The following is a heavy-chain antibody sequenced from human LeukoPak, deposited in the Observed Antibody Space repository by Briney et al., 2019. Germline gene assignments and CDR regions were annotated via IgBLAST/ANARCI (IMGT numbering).Heavy chain of an antibody. J-gene: IGHJ4*02. V-gene: IGHV4-39*07. CDR1: GGSITSYY. D-gene: IGHD5-12*01. Sequence: SETLSLTCIVSGGSITSYYWGWIRQPPGKGLEWIGSIYYSGSTYYNPSLKSRVTISVDTSKNQFSLKLSSVTAADTAVYYCARGLWSGYDFGTYFDYWGQGTLVTVSS. CDR2: IYYSGST. CDR3: ARGLWSGYDFGTYFDY.